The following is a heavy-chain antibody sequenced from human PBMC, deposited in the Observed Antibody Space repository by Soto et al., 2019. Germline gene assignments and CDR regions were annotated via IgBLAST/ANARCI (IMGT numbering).Heavy chain of an antibody. CDR3: ARGYDSSGYYGGLEYFDY. CDR2: IYYSGST. CDR1: GGSISSGDYY. Sequence: SETLSLTCTVSGGSISSGDYYWSWIRQPPGKGLEWIGYIYYSGSTYYNPSLKSRVTISVDTSKNQFSLKLSSVTAADTAVYYCARGYDSSGYYGGLEYFDYWGQGTLVTVS. J-gene: IGHJ4*02. V-gene: IGHV4-30-4*01. D-gene: IGHD3-22*01.